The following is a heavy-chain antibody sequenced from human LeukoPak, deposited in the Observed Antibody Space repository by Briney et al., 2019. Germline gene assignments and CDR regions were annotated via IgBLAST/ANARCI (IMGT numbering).Heavy chain of an antibody. V-gene: IGHV4-59*08. CDR3: VRHPARGAADNAFDI. CDR2: IYYSGST. CDR1: GGSISSYY. J-gene: IGHJ3*02. Sequence: PSETLSLTCTVSGGSISSYYWSWIRQPPGKGLEWIGDIYYSGSTNYNPSLKSRVTISVDTSKNQFSLQLRSVTAADTAVYYCVRHPARGAADNAFDIWGQGTMVTVSS. D-gene: IGHD6-25*01.